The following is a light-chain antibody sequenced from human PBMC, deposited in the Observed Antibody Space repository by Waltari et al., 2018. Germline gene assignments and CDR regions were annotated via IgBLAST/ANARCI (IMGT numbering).Light chain of an antibody. V-gene: IGKV1-16*02. CDR3: QQYNSYPLT. CDR2: GAS. J-gene: IGKJ4*01. CDR1: QAIVNH. Sequence: DIQMTQSPSSASPSVGDRVTITCRASQAIVNHLAWYQHQPGKAPKSLIYGASSLQSGVPSKFSGSGSGTEFTLTINSLQPEDLATYYCQQYNSYPLTFGGGTKVEIK.